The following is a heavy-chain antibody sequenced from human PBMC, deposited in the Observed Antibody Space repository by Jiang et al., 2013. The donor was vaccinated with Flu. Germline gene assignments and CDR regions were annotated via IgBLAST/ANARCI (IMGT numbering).Heavy chain of an antibody. CDR2: IQYSGST. J-gene: IGHJ4*02. CDR3: ARDSSGWRSPFDY. Sequence: GPGLVKPSQTLSLTCTVSGGSINGDHYSWSWVRQPPGKGLEWIGFIQYSGSTYYNPSLKSRVSVSADTSRNQFSLKLSSVTAADTAVYYCARDSSGWRSPFDYWGQGTLVTVSS. V-gene: IGHV4-30-4*01. CDR1: GGSINGDHYS. D-gene: IGHD6-19*01.